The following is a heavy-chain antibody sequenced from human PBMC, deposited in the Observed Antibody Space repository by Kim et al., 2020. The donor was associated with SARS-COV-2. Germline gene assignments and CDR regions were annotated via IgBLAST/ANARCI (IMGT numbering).Heavy chain of an antibody. CDR2: ISSSSSYI. D-gene: IGHD3-16*01. Sequence: GGSLRLSCAASGFTFSSYSMNWVRQAPGKGLEWVSSISSSSSYIYYAHSVKGRFTISRDNAKNSLYLQMNSLRAEDTAVYYCARRGSGTGDYWGQGTRVT. V-gene: IGHV3-21*01. CDR1: GFTFSSYS. CDR3: ARRGSGTGDY. J-gene: IGHJ4*02.